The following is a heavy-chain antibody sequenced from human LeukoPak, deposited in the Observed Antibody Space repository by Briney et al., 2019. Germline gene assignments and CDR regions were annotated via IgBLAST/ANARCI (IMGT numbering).Heavy chain of an antibody. V-gene: IGHV3-23*01. CDR2: ISGDGLGT. CDR3: AKGPNFGSWRALDY. Sequence: PGGSLTLSCAASEFTFGDYDMSWVRQTLGKGLEWVSSISGDGLGTWYADSVRGRFTISGDKPRNTLYLQLNSLRVDDTAVYYCAKGPNFGSWRALDYWGQGSLVTVSS. CDR1: EFTFGDYD. D-gene: IGHD3-10*01. J-gene: IGHJ4*02.